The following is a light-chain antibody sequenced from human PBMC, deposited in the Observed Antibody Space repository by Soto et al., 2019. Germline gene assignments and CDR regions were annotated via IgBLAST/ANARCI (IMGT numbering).Light chain of an antibody. Sequence: EMVMTQSPAILSVSPGESATLSCRASQSVNSNYLAWYQQHPGQPPRLLIYGISTRATGIPARFSGSGSGTDFTLTISSLEPEDFAVYYCQQYNNWPKTFGQGTKVDIK. CDR2: GIS. CDR1: QSVNSN. CDR3: QQYNNWPKT. V-gene: IGKV3-15*01. J-gene: IGKJ1*01.